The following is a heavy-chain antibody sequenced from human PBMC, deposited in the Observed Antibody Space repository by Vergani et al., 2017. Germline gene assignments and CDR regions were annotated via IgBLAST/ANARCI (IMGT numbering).Heavy chain of an antibody. D-gene: IGHD3-10*01. Sequence: EVQLVESGGGIVKPGGSLRLSCVASGFSFRNAWMNWVRRTPGKGLEWVGRIKSTFDRGTTDYAAAVKGRFTISRDDSKNTLFLQMNGLKTEDIGVYYCTTDHRYGGDGSCYELRDHHYYGMDVWGQGTTVTVSS. CDR1: GFSFRNAW. CDR3: TTDHRYGGDGSCYELRDHHYYGMDV. J-gene: IGHJ6*02. CDR2: IKSTFDRGTT. V-gene: IGHV3-15*07.